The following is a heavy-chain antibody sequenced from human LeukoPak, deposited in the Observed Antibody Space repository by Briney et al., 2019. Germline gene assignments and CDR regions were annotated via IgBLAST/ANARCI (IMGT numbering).Heavy chain of an antibody. J-gene: IGHJ4*02. CDR3: ARDGDRGTYYFDY. V-gene: IGHV3-48*02. CDR2: ISSSSSTI. D-gene: IGHD1/OR15-1a*01. Sequence: GGSLRLSCEASGFTFSSYSINWVRQAPGKWREWVSYISSSSSTIYYADYVKGRFTISRDNAKNSLYLQMNSLRDEDTAVYYCARDGDRGTYYFDYWGQGTLVTVSS. CDR1: GFTFSSYS.